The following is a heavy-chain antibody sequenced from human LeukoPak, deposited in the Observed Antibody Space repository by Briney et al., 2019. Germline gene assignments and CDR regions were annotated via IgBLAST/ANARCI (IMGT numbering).Heavy chain of an antibody. CDR1: GYTFTSYA. CDR2: INAGNGNT. J-gene: IGHJ5*02. V-gene: IGHV1-3*01. D-gene: IGHD3-22*01. CDR3: AREHYCDSSGSKGFDP. Sequence: ASVKVSCKASGYTFTSYAMHWVRQAPGQRLEWMGWINAGNGNTKYSQKFQGRVTITRDTSASTAYMELSSLRSEDTAVYYCAREHYCDSSGSKGFDPWGQGTLVTVSS.